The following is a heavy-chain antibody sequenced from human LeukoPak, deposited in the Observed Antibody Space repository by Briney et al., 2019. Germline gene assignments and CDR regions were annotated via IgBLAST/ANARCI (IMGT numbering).Heavy chain of an antibody. CDR3: ARAREDSYDYNGMDV. CDR2: IYYSGST. J-gene: IGHJ6*02. V-gene: IGHV4-59*01. CDR1: GDSISSYY. Sequence: SSETLSLTCTVSGDSISSYYWSWIRQPPGKGLEWIGYIYYSGSTNYNPSLKSRVTISVDTSKNQFSLKLSSVTAADTAVYYCARAREDSYDYNGMDVWGQGTTVTVSS.